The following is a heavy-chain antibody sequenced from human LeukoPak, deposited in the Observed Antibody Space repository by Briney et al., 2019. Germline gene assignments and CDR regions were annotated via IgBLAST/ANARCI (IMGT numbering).Heavy chain of an antibody. D-gene: IGHD5-24*01. J-gene: IGHJ3*02. CDR2: IYYSGRT. V-gene: IGHV4-59*01. CDR3: ARGRWLPNAFDI. Sequence: PSETLSLTCTVSGVSINSYYWNWIRQPPGKGLEWIGYIYYSGRTDYNPSLKSRVTISVDTSKHQFSMKLKSVTAADTAVYFCARGRWLPNAFDIWGQGTMVTVFS. CDR1: GVSINSYY.